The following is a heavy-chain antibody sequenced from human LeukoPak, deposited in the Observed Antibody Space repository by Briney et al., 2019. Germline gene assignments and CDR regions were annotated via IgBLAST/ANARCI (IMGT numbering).Heavy chain of an antibody. Sequence: SETLSLTCTVSGGSTSSSGFYWDWIRQSPGKGLEWIGSISQSGTTYYNPPLKSRVAIFVDTSKSQFSLKLSSVTAADTAVYYCARKKLVARGYFDSWGQGVLVTVSS. D-gene: IGHD6-13*01. CDR3: ARKKLVARGYFDS. J-gene: IGHJ4*02. CDR1: GGSTSSSGFY. CDR2: ISQSGTT. V-gene: IGHV4-39*01.